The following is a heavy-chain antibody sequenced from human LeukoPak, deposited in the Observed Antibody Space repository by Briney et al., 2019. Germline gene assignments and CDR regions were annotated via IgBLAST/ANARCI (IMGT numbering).Heavy chain of an antibody. CDR1: GFTFSSCG. J-gene: IGHJ5*02. CDR3: AKDMTAYYHGSGSYDH. CDR2: IRYDGSNK. V-gene: IGHV3-30*02. Sequence: GGSLTLSCAASGFTFSSCGMHWVRQAPGKGLEWVSFIRYDGSNKYYPDSMKGRFTISRDNSKNTLYLQMNSLRPEDTAVYYCAKDMTAYYHGSGSYDHWGQGTLVTVSS. D-gene: IGHD3-10*01.